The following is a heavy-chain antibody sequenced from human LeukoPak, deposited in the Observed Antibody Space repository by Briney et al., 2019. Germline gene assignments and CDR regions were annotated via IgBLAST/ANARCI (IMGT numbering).Heavy chain of an antibody. CDR3: AKVGFTGSYMYAFDL. D-gene: IGHD1-26*01. CDR1: GFTFSNYG. CDR2: ISDDGSNK. V-gene: IGHV3-30*18. J-gene: IGHJ3*01. Sequence: GGSLRLSCVASGFTFSNYGMHWVRQAPGKGLEWVAVISDDGSNKYYPDSAKGRFTISRDNSKSTLNLQMDSLRIEDTAVYYCAKVGFTGSYMYAFDLWGQGTMVTVSS.